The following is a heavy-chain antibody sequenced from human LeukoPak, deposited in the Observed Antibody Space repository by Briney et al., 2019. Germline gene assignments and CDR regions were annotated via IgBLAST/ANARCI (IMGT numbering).Heavy chain of an antibody. J-gene: IGHJ5*02. CDR2: ISGSGGST. D-gene: IGHD3-9*01. CDR1: GFTFSSYA. Sequence: GGSLRLSCAASGFTFSSYAMSWVRQAPGKGLEWVSAISGSGGSTYYADSVKGRFTISRDNSKNTLYQQMNSLRAEDTAVYYCANGAYYDILTGYYKSWGQGTLVTVSS. V-gene: IGHV3-23*01. CDR3: ANGAYYDILTGYYKS.